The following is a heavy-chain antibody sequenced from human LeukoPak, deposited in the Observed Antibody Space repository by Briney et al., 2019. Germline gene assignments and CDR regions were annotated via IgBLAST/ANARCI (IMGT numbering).Heavy chain of an antibody. CDR1: GFTFSSYG. CDR3: AKDGPHYYGSGSYYNYYYGMDV. CDR2: ISYDGSNK. J-gene: IGHJ6*02. D-gene: IGHD3-10*01. V-gene: IGHV3-30*18. Sequence: GGSLRLSCAGSGFTFSSYGMPWVRQAPGKGLEWVAVISYDGSNKYYADSVKGRFTISRDNSKTTLYAQMNSLRDEDTAVYSCAKDGPHYYGSGSYYNYYYGMDVWGQGTTVTVSS.